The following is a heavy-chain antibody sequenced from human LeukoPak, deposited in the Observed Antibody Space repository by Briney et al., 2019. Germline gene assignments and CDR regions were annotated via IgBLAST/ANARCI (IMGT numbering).Heavy chain of an antibody. D-gene: IGHD4-17*01. J-gene: IGHJ5*01. Sequence: HPGACLRLSCSASGFTFSNFAIASVRQTPGKGLELVSAILAGGGTKYYADSVRGRFTISRDNSRETLYLQMNSLRADDTAIYFCAKDLTYGDGRWEFDSWGQGTLVTVA. CDR1: GFTFSNFA. CDR2: ILAGGGTK. V-gene: IGHV3-23*01. CDR3: AKDLTYGDGRWEFDS.